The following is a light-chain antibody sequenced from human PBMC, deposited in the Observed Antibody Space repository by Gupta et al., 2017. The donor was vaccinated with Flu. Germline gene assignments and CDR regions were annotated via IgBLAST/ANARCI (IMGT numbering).Light chain of an antibody. CDR3: QQRNNRPRT. Sequence: VLTQSTATLSLSPGERATLSCRASQSDSSYLAWYQQKPGQAPRLLIYEASNRETGIPARVSGSGSGTDFTLTISSLQTEDVAVYYCQQRNNRPRTFGEGTKVEIK. J-gene: IGKJ4*02. CDR1: QSDSSY. V-gene: IGKV3-11*01. CDR2: EAS.